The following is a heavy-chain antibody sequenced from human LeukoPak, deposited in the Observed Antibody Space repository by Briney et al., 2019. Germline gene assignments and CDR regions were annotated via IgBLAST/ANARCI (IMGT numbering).Heavy chain of an antibody. Sequence: SETLSLTCTVSGGSISSSSYYGGWIRQPPGRGLEYIESIHYSGITYYNPSLKSRVTISVDTPKNHFSLKLRSVTVADTAVYYCARQPSIDYDSSGYYSENFDYWGQGTLVTVSS. V-gene: IGHV4-39*01. CDR2: IHYSGIT. J-gene: IGHJ4*02. CDR3: ARQPSIDYDSSGYYSENFDY. D-gene: IGHD3-22*01. CDR1: GGSISSSSYY.